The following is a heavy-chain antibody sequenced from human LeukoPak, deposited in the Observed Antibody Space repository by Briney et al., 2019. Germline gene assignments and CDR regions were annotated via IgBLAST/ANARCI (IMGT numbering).Heavy chain of an antibody. CDR3: ARGTYSSSLDY. CDR2: ISYDGSNK. Sequence: GGSLRLSCAASGFTFSSCAMHWVRQAPGKGLEWVAVISYDGSNKYYADSVKGRFTISRDNSKNTLYLQMNSLRAEDTAVYYCARGTYSSSLDYWGQGTLVTVSS. CDR1: GFTFSSCA. J-gene: IGHJ4*02. D-gene: IGHD6-13*01. V-gene: IGHV3-30-3*01.